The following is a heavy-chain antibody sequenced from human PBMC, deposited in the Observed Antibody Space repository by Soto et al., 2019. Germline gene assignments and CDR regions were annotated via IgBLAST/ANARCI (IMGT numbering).Heavy chain of an antibody. D-gene: IGHD6-19*01. V-gene: IGHV1-69*13. Sequence: ASVKVSCKASGGTFSSYAISWVRQAPGQGLEWMGGIIPIFGTANYAQKFQGRVTITADESTSTAYMELSSLRSEDTAVYYCARGARIAVAGTGSYFDYWGQGTLVTVSS. CDR2: IIPIFGTA. CDR1: GGTFSSYA. J-gene: IGHJ4*02. CDR3: ARGARIAVAGTGSYFDY.